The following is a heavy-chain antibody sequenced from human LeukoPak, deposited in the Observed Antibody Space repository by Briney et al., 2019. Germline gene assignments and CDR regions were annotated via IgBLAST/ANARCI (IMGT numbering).Heavy chain of an antibody. CDR2: IYAGGST. CDR3: ARGTPGNWYFDL. CDR1: RFTFSGNY. V-gene: IGHV3-66*02. J-gene: IGHJ2*01. Sequence: GGSLRLSCAASRFTFSGNYMSWVRQAPGKGPEGVSVIYAGGSTYYSDSVKGRFTISRDFSQHTVYLQMNSLRAEDTAVYYCARGTPGNWYFDLWGRGTLVTVSS. D-gene: IGHD2-15*01.